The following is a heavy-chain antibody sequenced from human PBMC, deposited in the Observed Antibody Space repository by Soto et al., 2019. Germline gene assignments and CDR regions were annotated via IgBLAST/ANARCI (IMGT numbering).Heavy chain of an antibody. V-gene: IGHV3-7*03. D-gene: IGHD1-7*01. CDR2: IKQDGSET. CDR1: GFTFRSDW. J-gene: IGHJ4*02. Sequence: EVQLVESGGGLVQPGGSLRLSCVVSGFTFRSDWMNWVRQAPGKGLEWVANIKQDGSETHYVDSVKGRFTISRDNAKNSLYLQMSSLRAEDTAVYYCVRGTPTPGLDYWGQGTLVTVSS. CDR3: VRGTPTPGLDY.